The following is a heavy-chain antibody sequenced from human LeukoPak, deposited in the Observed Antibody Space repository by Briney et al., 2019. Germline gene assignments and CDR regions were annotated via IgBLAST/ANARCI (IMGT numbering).Heavy chain of an antibody. D-gene: IGHD6-6*01. Sequence: ASVKVSCKASGYTFAGYYMHWVRQAPGQGLEWMGWINPNSGGTNYAQKFQGRVTMTRDTSISTAYMELSRLRSDDTAVYYCARDYRYSSSPHGWFDPWGQGTLVTVSS. CDR1: GYTFAGYY. CDR2: INPNSGGT. V-gene: IGHV1-2*02. J-gene: IGHJ5*02. CDR3: ARDYRYSSSPHGWFDP.